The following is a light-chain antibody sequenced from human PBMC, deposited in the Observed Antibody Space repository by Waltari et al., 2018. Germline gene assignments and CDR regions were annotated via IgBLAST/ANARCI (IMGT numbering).Light chain of an antibody. Sequence: EIVMTQSPATLSVFPGERATLSCRASQSIRSNLAWYQHKPGQAPRFLIYGASTRDTGTPARFSGSGSGTEFTLTISSLQSEDFAVYFCQQYDNWLGTFGQGTKVEVK. J-gene: IGKJ1*01. V-gene: IGKV3-15*01. CDR3: QQYDNWLGT. CDR2: GAS. CDR1: QSIRSN.